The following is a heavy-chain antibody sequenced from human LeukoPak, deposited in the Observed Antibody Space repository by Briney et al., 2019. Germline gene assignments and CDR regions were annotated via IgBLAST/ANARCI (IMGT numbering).Heavy chain of an antibody. D-gene: IGHD4-17*01. J-gene: IGHJ6*03. CDR1: GFTFSSYS. CDR2: ISSSSSYI. Sequence: PGGSLRLSCAASGFTFSSYSMNWVRQAPGKGLEWVSSISSSSSYIYYADSVKGRFTISRDNAKNSLYLQMNSLRAEDTAVYYCAKAIGDYGFVMDVWGKGTTVTVSS. CDR3: AKAIGDYGFVMDV. V-gene: IGHV3-21*01.